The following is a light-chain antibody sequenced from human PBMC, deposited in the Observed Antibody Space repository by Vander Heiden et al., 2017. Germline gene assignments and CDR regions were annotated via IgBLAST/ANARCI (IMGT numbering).Light chain of an antibody. CDR1: QSISSW. Sequence: IQMTQPPSPLSASVGDRVTITCRASQSISSWLAWYQQKPGKAPKLLIYNASSLESGVPSRFSGSGSGTEFTLTISSLQPDDFATYFCQQYSSYSLRPWTFGQGTKVEIK. CDR2: NAS. V-gene: IGKV1-5*03. CDR3: QQYSSYSLRPWT. J-gene: IGKJ1*01.